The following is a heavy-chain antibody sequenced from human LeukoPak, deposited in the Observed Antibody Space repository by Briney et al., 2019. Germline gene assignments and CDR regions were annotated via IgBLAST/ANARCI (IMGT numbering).Heavy chain of an antibody. V-gene: IGHV3-33*01. D-gene: IGHD2-2*01. CDR3: AREFKGYCSSTSCPPRFDP. J-gene: IGHJ5*02. CDR1: EFTFSSYG. CDR2: IWYDGSNK. Sequence: PGGSLRLSCAASEFTFSSYGMHWVRQAPGKGLEWVAVIWYDGSNKYYADSVKGRFTISRDNSKNTLYLQMNSLRAEDTAVYYCAREFKGYCSSTSCPPRFDPWGQGTLVTVSS.